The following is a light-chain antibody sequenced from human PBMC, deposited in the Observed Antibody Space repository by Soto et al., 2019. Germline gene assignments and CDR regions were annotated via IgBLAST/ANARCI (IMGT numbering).Light chain of an antibody. J-gene: IGKJ3*01. CDR2: DGS. Sequence: EIVLTQSPATLSLSPGERATLSCRASQSVSGYLAWYQQKPGQAPRLLIYDGSHRATGIPARFSGSGSGTDFTLTISRLEPEDFSVYYCHQYGTAPLTFGPGTKVDIK. CDR3: HQYGTAPLT. CDR1: QSVSGY. V-gene: IGKV3-11*01.